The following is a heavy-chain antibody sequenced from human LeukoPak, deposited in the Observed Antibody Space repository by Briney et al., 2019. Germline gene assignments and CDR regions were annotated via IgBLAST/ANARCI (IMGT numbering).Heavy chain of an antibody. CDR1: GGSISSSFYY. CDR2: IYYSGST. CDR3: ARQLMRWGYYYMDV. Sequence: SETLSLTCTVSGGSISSSFYYWGWIRQPPGKGLEWIGSIYYSGSTYYNPSLKSRVTISVDTSKNQFSLKLSSVTAADTAVYYCARQLMRWGYYYMDVWGKGTTVTISS. V-gene: IGHV4-39*01. D-gene: IGHD3-16*01. J-gene: IGHJ6*03.